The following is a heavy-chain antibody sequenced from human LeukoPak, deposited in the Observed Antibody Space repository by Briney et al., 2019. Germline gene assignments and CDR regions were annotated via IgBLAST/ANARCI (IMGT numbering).Heavy chain of an antibody. Sequence: SETLSLTCTVSGGSISSGDYYWSWIRQPPGKGLEWIGYIYYSGSTNYNPSLKSRVTISVDTSKNQFSLKLSSVTAADTAVYYCARLYDSSGSGMDVWGQGTTVTVSS. J-gene: IGHJ6*02. CDR1: GGSISSGDYY. D-gene: IGHD3-22*01. CDR2: IYYSGST. CDR3: ARLYDSSGSGMDV. V-gene: IGHV4-61*08.